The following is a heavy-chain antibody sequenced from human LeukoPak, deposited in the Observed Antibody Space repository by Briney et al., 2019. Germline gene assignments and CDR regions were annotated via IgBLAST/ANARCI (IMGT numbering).Heavy chain of an antibody. D-gene: IGHD3-3*01. V-gene: IGHV3-20*04. CDR1: GFTFDDYG. CDR3: AREDYDFWSGYYLHPRYYYYMDV. J-gene: IGHJ6*03. Sequence: PGGSLRLSCAASGFTFDDYGMSWVRQAPGKGLEWVSGINWNGGSTGYADSVKGRFTISRDNAKNSLYLQMNSLRAEDTAVYYCAREDYDFWSGYYLHPRYYYYMDVWGKGTTVTVSS. CDR2: INWNGGST.